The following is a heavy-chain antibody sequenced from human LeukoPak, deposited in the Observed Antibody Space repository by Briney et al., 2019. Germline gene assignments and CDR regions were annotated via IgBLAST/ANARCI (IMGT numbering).Heavy chain of an antibody. J-gene: IGHJ6*02. D-gene: IGHD2-2*01. CDR2: IYYSGST. CDR1: GGSISSYY. V-gene: IGHV4-59*01. Sequence: PSETLSLTCTVSGGSISSYYWSWIRQPPGKGLEWIGYIYYSGSTNYNPSLKSRVTISVDTSKNQFSLKLSSVTAADTAVYYCARGLGYCSSTSYLRGVYYYGMDVWGQGTTVTVSS. CDR3: ARGLGYCSSTSYLRGVYYYGMDV.